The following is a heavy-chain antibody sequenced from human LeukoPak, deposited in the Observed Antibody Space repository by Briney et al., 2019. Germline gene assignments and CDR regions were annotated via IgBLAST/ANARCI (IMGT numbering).Heavy chain of an antibody. CDR3: ARGLEMATIQYYFDY. V-gene: IGHV4-59*01. J-gene: IGHJ4*02. CDR1: GGSISSYY. D-gene: IGHD5-24*01. CDR2: IYYSGST. Sequence: PSETLSLTCTVSGGSISSYYWSWIRQPPGKGLEWIGYIYYSGSTNYNPSLKSRVTISVDTSKNQFSLKLSSVTAADTAVYYCARGLEMATIQYYFDYWGQGTLVTVSS.